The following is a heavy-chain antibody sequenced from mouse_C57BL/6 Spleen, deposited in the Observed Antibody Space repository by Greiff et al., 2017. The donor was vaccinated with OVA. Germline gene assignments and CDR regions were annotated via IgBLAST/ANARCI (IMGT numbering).Heavy chain of an antibody. D-gene: IGHD3-2*02. J-gene: IGHJ3*01. CDR1: GYAFTNYL. CDR2: INPGSGGT. Sequence: VQLQQSGAELVRPGTSVKVSCKASGYAFTNYLIEWVKQRPGQGLEWIGVINPGSGGTNYNEKFKGKATLTADKSFSTAYMQLSSLISEDSAVYFCARDSGYLAWFAYWGQGTLVTVSA. V-gene: IGHV1-54*01. CDR3: ARDSGYLAWFAY.